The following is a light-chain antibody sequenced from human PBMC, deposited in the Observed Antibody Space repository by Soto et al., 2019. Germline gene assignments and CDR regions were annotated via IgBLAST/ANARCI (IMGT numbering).Light chain of an antibody. J-gene: IGKJ1*01. CDR2: GAS. CDR3: QLYGSSPAS. CDR1: QSVSRSY. Sequence: EIVLTQSPGTLSLSQGERATLSCRASQSVSRSYLAWYQQKPGQAPRLLIYGASSRATVIPDRFSGSGFGIDFTCTISSLVPEDFAVYYSQLYGSSPASFCQGTKVDIK. V-gene: IGKV3-20*01.